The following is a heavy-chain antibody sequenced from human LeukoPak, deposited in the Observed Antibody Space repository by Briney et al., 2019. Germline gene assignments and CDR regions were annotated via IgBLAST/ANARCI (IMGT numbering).Heavy chain of an antibody. J-gene: IGHJ4*02. CDR1: GFTFSTYS. Sequence: GGSLRLSCAASGFTFSTYSMSWVRQAPGKGLEWVSSISGSSSYIYYADSVKGRFTISRDNAKNSLFLQMNSLRAEDTAVYYCARDGSRHCSGGSCSHFAYWGQGTLVTVSS. V-gene: IGHV3-21*01. CDR3: ARDGSRHCSGGSCSHFAY. D-gene: IGHD2-15*01. CDR2: ISGSSSYI.